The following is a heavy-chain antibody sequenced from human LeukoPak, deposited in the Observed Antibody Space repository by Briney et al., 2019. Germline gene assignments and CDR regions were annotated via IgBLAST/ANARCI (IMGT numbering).Heavy chain of an antibody. CDR1: GFTFSSYG. V-gene: IGHV3-30*02. CDR2: IRYDGSNK. CDR3: AKGGYSYGDAFDY. J-gene: IGHJ4*02. Sequence: GGSLRLSCAASGFTFSSYGMHWVRQAPGKGLEWVAFIRYDGSNKYYADSVKGRFTISRDNSKNTLYLQMNSLRAEDTAVYYCAKGGYSYGDAFDYWGQGTLVTVSS. D-gene: IGHD5-18*01.